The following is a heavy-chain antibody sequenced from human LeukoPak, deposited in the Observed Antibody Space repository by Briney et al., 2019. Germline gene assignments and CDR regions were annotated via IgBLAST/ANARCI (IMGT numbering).Heavy chain of an antibody. V-gene: IGHV3-9*01. CDR1: GFTFDDYA. Sequence: QSGRSLRLSCAASGFTFDDYAMHWVRQAPGKGLEWVSGISWNSGSIVYADSVKGRFTIARDNAKNSLYLQMNSLRAEDTALYYCAKDIADDILTGYYTPRAFDIWGQGTMVTVSS. J-gene: IGHJ3*02. CDR2: ISWNSGSI. D-gene: IGHD3-9*01. CDR3: AKDIADDILTGYYTPRAFDI.